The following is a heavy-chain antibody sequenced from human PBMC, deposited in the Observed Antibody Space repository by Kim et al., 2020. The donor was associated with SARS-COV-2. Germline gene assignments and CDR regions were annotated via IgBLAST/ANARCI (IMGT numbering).Heavy chain of an antibody. V-gene: IGHV5-51*01. D-gene: IGHD3-10*01. CDR2: IYPGDSDT. J-gene: IGHJ6*02. CDR1: GYSFTSYW. Sequence: GESLKISCKGSGYSFTSYWIGWVRQMPRKGLEWMGIIYPGDSDTRYSPSFQGQVTISADKSISTAYLQWSSLKASDTAMYYCARRRYYGSGSGVVYGMDVWGQGTTVTVSS. CDR3: ARRRYYGSGSGVVYGMDV.